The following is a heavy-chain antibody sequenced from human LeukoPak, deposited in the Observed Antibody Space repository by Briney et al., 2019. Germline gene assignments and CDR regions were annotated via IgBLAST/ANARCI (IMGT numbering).Heavy chain of an antibody. CDR2: IYHSGST. CDR1: GYSISSGYY. Sequence: SETLSLTCTVSGYSISSGYYWGWIRQPPGKGLEWIGSIYHSGSTYYNPSLKSRVTISVDTSKNQFSLKLSSVTAADTAVYYCARGYSSSSPFDYWGQGTLVTVSS. J-gene: IGHJ4*02. V-gene: IGHV4-38-2*02. CDR3: ARGYSSSSPFDY. D-gene: IGHD6-13*01.